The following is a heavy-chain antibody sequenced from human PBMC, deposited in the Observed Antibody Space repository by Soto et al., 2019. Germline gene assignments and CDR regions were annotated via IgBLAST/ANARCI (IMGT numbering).Heavy chain of an antibody. J-gene: IGHJ4*02. CDR1: GFTFRNYG. V-gene: IGHV3-30*03. Sequence: GGSLRLSCAASGFTFRNYGMHWVRQAPGKGLEWVAVISHDGSDKYYADSMKGRFIISRDNSENTLFLNMNSLKPEDTAVYYCARAETYYDFWSGYYLLYYFDYWGQGTLVTVS. D-gene: IGHD3-3*01. CDR2: ISHDGSDK. CDR3: ARAETYYDFWSGYYLLYYFDY.